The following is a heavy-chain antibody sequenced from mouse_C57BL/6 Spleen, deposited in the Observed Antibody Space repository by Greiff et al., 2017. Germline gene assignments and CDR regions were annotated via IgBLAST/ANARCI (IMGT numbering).Heavy chain of an antibody. J-gene: IGHJ4*01. D-gene: IGHD3-2*02. V-gene: IGHV1-7*01. CDR2: INPSSGYT. CDR3: SRGREDSSVYAMDY. Sequence: VQLQESGAELAKPGASVKLSCKASGYTFTSYWMHWVKQRPGPGLEWIGYINPSSGYTKYNQKFKGKATLTADQSSRTAYMQLSSLTYEDSAVYDCSRGREDSSVYAMDYWGQGTSVTVSS. CDR1: GYTFTSYW.